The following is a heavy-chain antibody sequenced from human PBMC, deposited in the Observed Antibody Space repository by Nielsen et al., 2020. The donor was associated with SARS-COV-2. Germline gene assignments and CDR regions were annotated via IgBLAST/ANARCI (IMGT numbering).Heavy chain of an antibody. Sequence: ASVKVSCKVSGYTLTELSMHWVRQAPGKGLEWMGGFDPEDGETIYAQKFQGRVTMTEDTSTDTAYMELSSLRSEDTAVYYCAPASTSRYYYYYGMDVWGQGTTVTVSS. CDR1: GYTLTELS. V-gene: IGHV1-24*01. D-gene: IGHD5/OR15-5a*01. J-gene: IGHJ6*02. CDR2: FDPEDGET. CDR3: APASTSRYYYYYGMDV.